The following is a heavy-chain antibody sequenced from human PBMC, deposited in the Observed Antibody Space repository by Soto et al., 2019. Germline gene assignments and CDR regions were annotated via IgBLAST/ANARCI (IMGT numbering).Heavy chain of an antibody. V-gene: IGHV3-30*18. J-gene: IGHJ4*02. Sequence: GRSLRLSCVGSGFRFSNYGMHWVRQAPGKGLEWLAIISYDGSSKYYGDSAKGRFTVSRDNSGNTVYLQMKNLRPEDTAIYYCAKDGVSGSYSDYWGQGTRVTVSS. D-gene: IGHD1-26*01. CDR1: GFRFSNYG. CDR2: ISYDGSSK. CDR3: AKDGVSGSYSDY.